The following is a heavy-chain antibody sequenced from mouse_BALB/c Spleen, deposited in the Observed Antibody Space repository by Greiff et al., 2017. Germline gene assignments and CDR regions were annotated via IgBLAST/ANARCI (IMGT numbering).Heavy chain of an antibody. D-gene: IGHD2-4*01. CDR2: ISSGSSTI. CDR1: GFTFSSFG. Sequence: EVQLVESGGGLVQPGGSRKLSCAASGFTFSSFGMHWVRQAPEKGLEWVAYISSGSSTIYYADTVKGRFTISRDNPKNTLFLQMTSLRSEDTAMYYCARPTMITAWFAYWGQGTLVTVSA. V-gene: IGHV5-17*02. J-gene: IGHJ3*01. CDR3: ARPTMITAWFAY.